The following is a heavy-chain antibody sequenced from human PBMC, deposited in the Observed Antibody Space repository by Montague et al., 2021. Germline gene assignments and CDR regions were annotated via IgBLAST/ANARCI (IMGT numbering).Heavy chain of an antibody. CDR2: VSHGGRT. J-gene: IGHJ6*03. CDR3: ARERDRYYYMDD. Sequence: SETLSLTCTVSRSLINSDYYWGWIRQPPGKGLEWMGSVSHGGRTYYNPSLKSRVTISVDTSNNHFSLKLSSVTAADTAMYYCARERDRYYYMDDWGKGTTITVSS. V-gene: IGHV4-38-2*02. CDR1: RSLINSDYY.